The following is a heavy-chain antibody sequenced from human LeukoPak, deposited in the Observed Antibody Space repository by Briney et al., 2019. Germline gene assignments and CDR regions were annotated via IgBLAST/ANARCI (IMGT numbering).Heavy chain of an antibody. D-gene: IGHD5-12*01. CDR3: ARDRDSGYDWDAFDI. CDR2: IIPIFGTT. V-gene: IGHV1-69*05. Sequence: SVKVSCKASGGTFSSYAISWVRQAPGQGLEWMGRIIPIFGTTNYAQKLQGRVTITTDESTSTAYMELSSLRSEDTAVYYCARDRDSGYDWDAFDIWGQGTMVTVSS. J-gene: IGHJ3*02. CDR1: GGTFSSYA.